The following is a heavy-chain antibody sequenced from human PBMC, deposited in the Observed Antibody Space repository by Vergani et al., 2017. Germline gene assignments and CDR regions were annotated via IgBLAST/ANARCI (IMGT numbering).Heavy chain of an antibody. J-gene: IGHJ4*02. V-gene: IGHV4-38-2*02. CDR1: GYSISSGYY. D-gene: IGHD3-22*01. Sequence: QVQLQESGPGLVKPSETLSLTCTVSGYSISSGYYWGWIRQPPGKGLEWIATVFHSGSTYYNPSLRRRVTMSVETSKNQFSLKLSTLTAADTAVYYCARGTSQGTYYYDSSGYVYWGQGTLVTVSS. CDR2: VFHSGST. CDR3: ARGTSQGTYYYDSSGYVY.